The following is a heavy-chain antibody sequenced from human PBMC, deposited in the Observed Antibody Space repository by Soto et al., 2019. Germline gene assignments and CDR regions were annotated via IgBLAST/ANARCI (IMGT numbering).Heavy chain of an antibody. CDR1: GFTFSTYA. D-gene: IGHD2-2*01. J-gene: IGHJ6*02. Sequence: SLRLSCAASGFTFSTYAMTWVRQAPGKGLEWVSAISGNLSTTFYADSVRGRFTISRDNSKNMLFLRMHSLRAEDSAVYYCSIIIIPAADYYYGMDVWGQGTTVTVSS. CDR2: ISGNLSTT. V-gene: IGHV3-23*01. CDR3: SIIIIPAADYYYGMDV.